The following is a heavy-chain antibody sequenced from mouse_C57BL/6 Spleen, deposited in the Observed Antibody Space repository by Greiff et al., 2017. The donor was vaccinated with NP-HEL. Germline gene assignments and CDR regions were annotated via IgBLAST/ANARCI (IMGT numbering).Heavy chain of an antibody. Sequence: QVHVKQSGPELVKPGASVKISCKASGYAFSSSWMNWVKQRPGKGLEWIGRIYPGDGDTNYNGKFKGKATLTADKSSSTAYMQLSSLTSEDSAVYFCARRGGSLAYWGQGTLVTVSA. CDR3: ARRGGSLAY. CDR1: GYAFSSSW. J-gene: IGHJ3*01. CDR2: IYPGDGDT. V-gene: IGHV1-82*01. D-gene: IGHD6-2*01.